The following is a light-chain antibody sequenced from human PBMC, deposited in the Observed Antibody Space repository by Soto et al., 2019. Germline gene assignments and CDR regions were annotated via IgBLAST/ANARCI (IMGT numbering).Light chain of an antibody. J-gene: IGLJ3*02. CDR1: STDVGGYNY. V-gene: IGLV2-14*03. CDR3: TSYTSSNTWV. CDR2: DVT. Sequence: QSVLTQPASVSASPGQSITISCTGTSTDVGGYNYVSWYQQHPGKAPKLMIYDVTNRPSGVSNRFSGSKSGNTASLTISGLQAEDEADYYCTSYTSSNTWVFGGGTKVTVL.